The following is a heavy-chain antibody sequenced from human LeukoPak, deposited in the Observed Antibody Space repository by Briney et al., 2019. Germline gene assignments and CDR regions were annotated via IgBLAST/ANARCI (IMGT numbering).Heavy chain of an antibody. CDR3: ASHPYKAMPPHFDY. CDR1: GYTFSSYY. V-gene: IGHV1-69*13. J-gene: IGHJ4*02. D-gene: IGHD5-18*01. Sequence: SVKVSCKASGYTFSSYYMHWVRQAPGQGLEWMGGIIPIFGTANYAQKFQGRVTITADESTSTAYMELSSLRSEDTAVYYCASHPYKAMPPHFDYWGQGTLVTVSS. CDR2: IIPIFGTA.